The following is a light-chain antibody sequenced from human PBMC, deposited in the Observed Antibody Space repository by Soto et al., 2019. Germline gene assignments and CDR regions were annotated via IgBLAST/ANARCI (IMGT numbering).Light chain of an antibody. Sequence: QAVVTQPPSASGTPGQRVTISCSGSSSNIGSRPVNWYQHLPGAAPKLLVYSDNQRPSGVPDRFSGSKSGTSASLAISGLQPEDEADYFCAAWDDSLSGVLFGGGTKVTVL. V-gene: IGLV1-44*01. J-gene: IGLJ2*01. CDR1: SSNIGSRP. CDR3: AAWDDSLSGVL. CDR2: SDN.